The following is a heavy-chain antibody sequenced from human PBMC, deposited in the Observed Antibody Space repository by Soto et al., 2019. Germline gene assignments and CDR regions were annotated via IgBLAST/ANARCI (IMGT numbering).Heavy chain of an antibody. CDR3: ARDQRGSWYYYYGMDV. CDR2: IYYSGST. CDR1: GGSISSGGYY. Sequence: QVQLQESGPGLVKPSQTLSLTCTVSGGSISSGGYYWSWIRQHPGKGLEWIGYIYYSGSTYYNPSLKSRVNISVDTSKNQFSLKLSSVTAADTAVYYCARDQRGSWYYYYGMDVWGQGTTVTVSS. D-gene: IGHD6-13*01. V-gene: IGHV4-31*03. J-gene: IGHJ6*02.